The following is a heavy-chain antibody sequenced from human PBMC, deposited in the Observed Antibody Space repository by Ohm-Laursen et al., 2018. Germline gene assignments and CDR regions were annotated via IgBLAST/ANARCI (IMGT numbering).Heavy chain of an antibody. V-gene: IGHV3-66*01. D-gene: IGHD5-24*01. CDR2: FYVAGNT. J-gene: IGHJ4*02. CDR1: GFTVSTKY. Sequence: GSLRLSCAASGFTVSTKYMSWVRQAPGKGLEWVSVFYVAGNTYYTDSVKGRFTISRDNSENTLYLQMNSLRAEDTAVYYCVRGDGYNFWGYWGQGTLVTVSS. CDR3: VRGDGYNFWGY.